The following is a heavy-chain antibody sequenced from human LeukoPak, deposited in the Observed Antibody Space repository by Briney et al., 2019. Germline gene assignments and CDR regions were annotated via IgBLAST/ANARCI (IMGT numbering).Heavy chain of an antibody. D-gene: IGHD1-26*01. J-gene: IGHJ4*02. V-gene: IGHV3-74*01. CDR1: GFTFSSYW. CDR2: INSDGSST. CDR3: ARGVGTTNPPEDY. Sequence: GGSLRLSCAASGFTFSSYWMHWVRQAPGKGLVWVSRINSDGSSTSYADSVKGRFTISRHNAKTSLYLQMNSLRAEDTAVYYCARGVGTTNPPEDYWGQGTLVTVSS.